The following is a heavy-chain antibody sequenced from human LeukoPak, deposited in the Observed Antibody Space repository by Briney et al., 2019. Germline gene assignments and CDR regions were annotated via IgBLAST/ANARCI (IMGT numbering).Heavy chain of an antibody. Sequence: ASVKVSCKASGYTFTGYYTHWVRQAPGQGLEWRGWTNPNSGGTNYAQNFQGRVTMTRDTSSSTAYRELSRLRSEDAAVYYCARDSYFLDSSSVDPWGQGTLVTVSS. V-gene: IGHV1-2*02. J-gene: IGHJ5*02. CDR3: ARDSYFLDSSSVDP. CDR2: TNPNSGGT. D-gene: IGHD3-22*01. CDR1: GYTFTGYY.